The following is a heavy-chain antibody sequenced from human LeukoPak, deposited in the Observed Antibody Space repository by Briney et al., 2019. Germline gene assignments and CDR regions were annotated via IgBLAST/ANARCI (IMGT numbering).Heavy chain of an antibody. CDR3: ARGGGRSIFGVVTKDFDY. V-gene: IGHV1-18*01. CDR2: ISTYDGNT. Sequence: ASVKVSFKASGYAFKNYGISWVRQAPGPGLQWMGWISTYDGNTNYAQKLQGGVTMTTATSTSTAYMELRSLRSDDTAVYYCARGGGRSIFGVVTKDFDYWGQGTLVTAST. J-gene: IGHJ4*02. D-gene: IGHD3-3*01. CDR1: GYAFKNYG.